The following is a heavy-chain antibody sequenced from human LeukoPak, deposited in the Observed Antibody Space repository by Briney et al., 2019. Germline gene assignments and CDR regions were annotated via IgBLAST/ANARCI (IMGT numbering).Heavy chain of an antibody. Sequence: GGSLRLSCAASGFTFSTYGMNWVRQAPGKGLEGVSYINSGSSNKYYADSVKGRFTISRDNAKTSLYLKMNSLRAEDTAVYYCARDLVDIGATTRVWYFDLWGRGTLVTVSS. V-gene: IGHV3-21*04. D-gene: IGHD5-12*01. CDR1: GFTFSTYG. CDR3: ARDLVDIGATTRVWYFDL. CDR2: INSGSSNK. J-gene: IGHJ2*01.